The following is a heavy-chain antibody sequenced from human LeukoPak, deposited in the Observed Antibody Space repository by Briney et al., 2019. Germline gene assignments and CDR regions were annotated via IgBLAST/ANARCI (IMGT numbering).Heavy chain of an antibody. D-gene: IGHD5-12*01. CDR2: IYYSGST. J-gene: IGHJ4*02. CDR1: GGSISSGDYY. V-gene: IGHV4-30-4*01. Sequence: PSETLSLTCTVSGGSISSGDYYWSWIRQPPGKGLEWIGCIYYSGSTYYYPSLKSRVTISVDTSKNQFSLKLSSVTAADTAVYYCARVRGYSGYDYGESYYFDYWGQGTLVTVSS. CDR3: ARVRGYSGYDYGESYYFDY.